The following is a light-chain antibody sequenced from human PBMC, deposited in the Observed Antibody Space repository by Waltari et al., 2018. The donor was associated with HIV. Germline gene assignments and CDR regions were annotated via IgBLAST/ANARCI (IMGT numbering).Light chain of an antibody. CDR3: QQFSSFPFT. V-gene: IGKV1-12*02. Sequence: DIQLTQSPSSLSASVGDRITITCRASQTIGDSLAWYQQKPGQAPKLLITSSSPLQGGAPSRFTDGWSGTDFTLTINSLQPEDFTTYYCQQFSSFPFTFGPGTKVDVK. CDR2: SSS. CDR1: QTIGDS. J-gene: IGKJ3*01.